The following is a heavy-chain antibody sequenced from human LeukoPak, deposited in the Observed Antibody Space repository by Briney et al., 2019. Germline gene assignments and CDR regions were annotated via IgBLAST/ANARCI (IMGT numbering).Heavy chain of an antibody. CDR3: ARESGAYYYDSSGYYLDY. CDR2: IIPILGIA. Sequence: SVKVSCKASGGTFSSYAISWVRQDPGQGLEWMGRIIPILGIANYAQKFQGRITITADKSTSTAYMELSSLRSEDTAVYYCARESGAYYYDSSGYYLDYWGQGTLVTVSS. CDR1: GGTFSSYA. D-gene: IGHD3-22*01. V-gene: IGHV1-69*04. J-gene: IGHJ4*02.